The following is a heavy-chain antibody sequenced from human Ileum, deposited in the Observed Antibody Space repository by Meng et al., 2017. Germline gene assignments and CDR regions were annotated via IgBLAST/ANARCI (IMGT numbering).Heavy chain of an antibody. Sequence: GGSLRLSCAASGFSVTKNYVSWVRQAPGKGLEWVSSISSSSSYIYYADSVKGRFTISRDNAKNSLYLQMNSLRAEDTAVYYCARDCSSTSCQVSLDYWGQGTLVTVSS. J-gene: IGHJ4*02. CDR1: GFSVTKNY. D-gene: IGHD2-2*01. CDR2: ISSSSSYI. V-gene: IGHV3-21*01. CDR3: ARDCSSTSCQVSLDY.